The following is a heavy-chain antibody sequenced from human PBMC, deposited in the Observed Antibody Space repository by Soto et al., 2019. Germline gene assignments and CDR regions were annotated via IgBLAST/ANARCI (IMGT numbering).Heavy chain of an antibody. D-gene: IGHD3-3*01. CDR3: AGTVLRFLEWLPTDV. Sequence: SETLSLTCAVYGGSFSVYYWSWILQPPGKGLEWIGEINHSGSTNYNPSLKSRVTISVDTSKNQFSLKLSSVTAADTAVYYCAGTVLRFLEWLPTDVWGQGTTVTVSS. J-gene: IGHJ6*02. CDR1: GGSFSVYY. CDR2: INHSGST. V-gene: IGHV4-34*01.